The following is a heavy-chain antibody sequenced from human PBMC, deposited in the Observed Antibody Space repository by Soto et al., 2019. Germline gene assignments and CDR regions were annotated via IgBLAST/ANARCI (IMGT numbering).Heavy chain of an antibody. V-gene: IGHV3-33*01. CDR2: IWWDGSNQ. D-gene: IGHD3-22*01. CDR1: GFSFRTYG. Sequence: PGGSLRLSCAASGFSFRTYGMHRVRQAPGKGLEWVAVIWWDGSNQWYADSVKGRFTISRDNAKNSLYLQMNSLRAEDTAVYYCARDRMDYDSSGYPAYWGQGTLVTVSS. J-gene: IGHJ4*02. CDR3: ARDRMDYDSSGYPAY.